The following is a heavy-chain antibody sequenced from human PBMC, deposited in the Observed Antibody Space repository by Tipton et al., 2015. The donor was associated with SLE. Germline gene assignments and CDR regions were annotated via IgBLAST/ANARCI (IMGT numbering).Heavy chain of an antibody. Sequence: SLRLSCAASGFNFRRHWMDWVRQVPGKGLVWLSRMNSDGSNVFYADSVMGLFTISRDNAKNTVYLQMNSLRAEDTAVYYCVRDRGRTTSGEANYFDPWGQGTLVTVSS. CDR2: MNSDGSNV. CDR1: GFNFRRHW. V-gene: IGHV3-74*01. D-gene: IGHD1-14*01. CDR3: VRDRGRTTSGEANYFDP. J-gene: IGHJ5*02.